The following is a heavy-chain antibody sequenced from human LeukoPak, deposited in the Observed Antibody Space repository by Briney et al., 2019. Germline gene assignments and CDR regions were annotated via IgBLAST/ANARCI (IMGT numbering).Heavy chain of an antibody. CDR1: GGSISSGSYY. J-gene: IGHJ5*02. D-gene: IGHD3-22*01. V-gene: IGHV4-61*02. CDR2: IYSSGST. Sequence: SQTLSLTCTVSGGSISSGSYYWSWIRQPAGKGLEWIGRIYSSGSTNYNPSLKSRVTISVDTSKNQFSLKLSSVTAADTAVYYCARDIAHYYDSSGYYHNWFDPWGQGTLVTVSS. CDR3: ARDIAHYYDSSGYYHNWFDP.